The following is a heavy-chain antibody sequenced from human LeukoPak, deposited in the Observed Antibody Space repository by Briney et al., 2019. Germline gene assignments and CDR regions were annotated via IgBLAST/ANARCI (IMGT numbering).Heavy chain of an antibody. CDR2: IYYSGST. V-gene: IGHV4-39*01. D-gene: IGHD5-12*01. CDR1: GGSISSSSYY. CDR3: ARRSGYDSVDY. Sequence: SETLSLTCTVSGGSISSSSYYWGWLRQPPGTGLEWIGSIYYSGSTYYSPSLKSRVTISVDTSKNQFSLRLSSVTAADTSVYYCARRSGYDSVDYWGQGTLVTVSS. J-gene: IGHJ4*02.